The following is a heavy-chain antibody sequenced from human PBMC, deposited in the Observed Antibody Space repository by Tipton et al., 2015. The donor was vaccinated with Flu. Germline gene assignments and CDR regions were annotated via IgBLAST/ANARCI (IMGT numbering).Heavy chain of an antibody. CDR2: ISSNGGST. V-gene: IGHV3-64*01. J-gene: IGHJ4*02. CDR3: ARDAYSSGWSLRAYFDF. CDR1: GFTFSSYA. D-gene: IGHD6-19*01. Sequence: SLRLSCAASGFTFSSYAMHWVRQAPGKGLEYVSAISSNGGSTYYANSVKGRFTISRDNSKNTLYLQMGSLRAEDMAAYYCARDAYSSGWSLRAYFDFWGQGTLVTVSS.